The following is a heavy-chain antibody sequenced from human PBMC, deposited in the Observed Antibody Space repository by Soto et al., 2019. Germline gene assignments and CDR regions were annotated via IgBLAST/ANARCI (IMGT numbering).Heavy chain of an antibody. V-gene: IGHV3-30*18. CDR3: AKPGSTYYEDNRFDP. J-gene: IGHJ5*02. Sequence: QVQLVESGGGVVQPGRSLRLSCAASGFTFSSYGMHCVRQAPGKGLEWVALISYDGNNKYYSDSVKGRFTISRDNSKNTLYLQMNGLRVEDTAVYSCAKPGSTYYEDNRFDPWGQGTLVTVPS. CDR1: GFTFSSYG. D-gene: IGHD1-26*01. CDR2: ISYDGNNK.